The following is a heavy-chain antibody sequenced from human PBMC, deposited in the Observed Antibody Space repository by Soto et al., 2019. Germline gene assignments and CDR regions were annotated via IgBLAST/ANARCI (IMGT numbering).Heavy chain of an antibody. CDR1: GFTFSSYA. CDR3: AKEGASSWSDFHYYYYGMDV. V-gene: IGHV3-23*01. D-gene: IGHD6-13*01. J-gene: IGHJ6*02. CDR2: ISGSGGST. Sequence: HPGGSLRLSCAASGFTFSSYAMSWVRQAPGKGLEWVSAISGSGGSTYYADSVKGRFTISRDNSKNTLYLQMNSLRAEDTAVYYCAKEGASSWSDFHYYYYGMDVWGQGTTVTVSS.